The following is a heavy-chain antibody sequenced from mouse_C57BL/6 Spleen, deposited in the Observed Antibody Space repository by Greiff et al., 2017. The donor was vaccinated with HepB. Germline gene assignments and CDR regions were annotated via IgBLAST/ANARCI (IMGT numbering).Heavy chain of an antibody. D-gene: IGHD3-2*02. CDR3: AIPPPRLRGFAY. CDR1: GYTFTSYW. J-gene: IGHJ3*01. CDR2: INPSNGGT. Sequence: QVQLQQSGTELVKPGASVKLSCKASGYTFTSYWMHWVKQRPGQGLEWIGNINPSNGGTNYNEKFKSKATLTVDKSSSTAYMQLSSLTSEDSAVYYCAIPPPRLRGFAYWGQGTLVTVSA. V-gene: IGHV1-53*01.